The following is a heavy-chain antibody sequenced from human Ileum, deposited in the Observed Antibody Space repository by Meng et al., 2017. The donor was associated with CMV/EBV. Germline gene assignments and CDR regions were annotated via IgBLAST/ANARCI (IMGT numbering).Heavy chain of an antibody. Sequence: GGSLRLSCAASGFTLSSYWMHWDRQAPGKGLVWVSRISYDESTTNYADSVKGRFTISRDNAKTTLFLQMNSLRAEDTAVYYCARVPPGNYGLMDVWGQGTTVTVSS. CDR1: GFTLSSYW. D-gene: IGHD4-17*01. CDR2: ISYDESTT. V-gene: IGHV3-74*01. CDR3: ARVPPGNYGLMDV. J-gene: IGHJ6*02.